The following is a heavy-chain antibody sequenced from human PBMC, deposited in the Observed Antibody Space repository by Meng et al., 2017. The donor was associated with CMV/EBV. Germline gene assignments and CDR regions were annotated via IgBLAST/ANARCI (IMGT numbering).Heavy chain of an antibody. V-gene: IGHV1-2*02. D-gene: IGHD6-6*01. Sequence: ASVNVSCKASGYTFTGYYMHLVRQAPGQGLEWMGWINPNSGGTNYAQKFQGRVTMTRDTSISTAYMELSSLRSDDTAVYYCARQVSIAARPKYYGMDVWGQGTTVTVSS. CDR2: INPNSGGT. CDR1: GYTFTGYY. J-gene: IGHJ6*02. CDR3: ARQVSIAARPKYYGMDV.